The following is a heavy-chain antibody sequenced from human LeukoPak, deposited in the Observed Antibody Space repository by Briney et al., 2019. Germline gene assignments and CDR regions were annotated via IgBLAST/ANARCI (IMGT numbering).Heavy chain of an antibody. V-gene: IGHV3-23*01. Sequence: GGSLRLSCAASGFTFSSYAMSWVRQAPGKGLEWVSAISGSGGSTYYADSVKGRFTISRDNSKNTLYLQTNSLRAEDTAVYYCAKVGSSGWYPYYFDYWGQGTLVTVSS. CDR3: AKVGSSGWYPYYFDY. D-gene: IGHD6-19*01. CDR2: ISGSGGST. J-gene: IGHJ4*02. CDR1: GFTFSSYA.